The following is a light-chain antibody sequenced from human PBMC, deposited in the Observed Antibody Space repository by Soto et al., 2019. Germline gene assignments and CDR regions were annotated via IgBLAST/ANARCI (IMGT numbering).Light chain of an antibody. V-gene: IGLV1-40*01. Sequence: QSVLTQPPSVSGAPGQRVTISCTGSSSNIGAGYDVHWYQQLPGSAPKLLIYGNSNRPSGVPDRFSGSKSGTSASLAITGLQAEDEADYYCQSYDNSLSGLFGGGNKLTVL. CDR2: GNS. J-gene: IGLJ2*01. CDR1: SSNIGAGYD. CDR3: QSYDNSLSGL.